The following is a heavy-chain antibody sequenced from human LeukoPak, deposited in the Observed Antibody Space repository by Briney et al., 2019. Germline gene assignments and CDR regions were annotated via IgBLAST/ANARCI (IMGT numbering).Heavy chain of an antibody. D-gene: IGHD6-13*01. V-gene: IGHV5-51*01. CDR3: ARRASSSWFGYAFDI. CDR2: IYPGDSET. Sequence: GESLKISCQGSGYSFTSYWIGWVRQMPGKGLEWMGIIYPGDSETRYSPSFQGQVTISADKSISTAYLQWSSLKASDTAIYYCARRASSSWFGYAFDIWGQGTMVTVSS. J-gene: IGHJ3*02. CDR1: GYSFTSYW.